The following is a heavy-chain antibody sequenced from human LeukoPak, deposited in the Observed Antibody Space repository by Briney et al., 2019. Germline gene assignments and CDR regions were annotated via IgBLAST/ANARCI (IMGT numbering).Heavy chain of an antibody. CDR3: ARGRYPHYYGMDV. Sequence: SETLSLTCAVYGGSFSGYYWSWMRQPPGKGLEWIGEINHSGSTNYNPSLKSRVTISVDTSKNQFSLKLSSVTAADTAVYYCARGRYPHYYGMDVWGKGTTVTVSS. J-gene: IGHJ6*04. CDR1: GGSFSGYY. CDR2: INHSGST. V-gene: IGHV4-34*01. D-gene: IGHD1-26*01.